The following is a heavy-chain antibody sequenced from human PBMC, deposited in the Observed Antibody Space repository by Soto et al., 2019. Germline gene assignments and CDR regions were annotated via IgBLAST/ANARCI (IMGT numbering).Heavy chain of an antibody. D-gene: IGHD2-2*01. CDR1: GGSISSSSYY. CDR2: IYYSGKT. CDR3: AVSRDGYSMDV. Sequence: SETLSLTCAVSGGSISSSSYYWGWIRQPPGKGLEWIGSIYYSGKTYYNPSLKSRVTISVDTSKDQFSLKLSSVTAADTAVYYCAVSRDGYSMDVWGQGTTVTVSS. V-gene: IGHV4-39*07. J-gene: IGHJ6*02.